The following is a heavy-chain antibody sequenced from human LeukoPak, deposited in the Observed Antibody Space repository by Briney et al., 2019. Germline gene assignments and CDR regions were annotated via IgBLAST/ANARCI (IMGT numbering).Heavy chain of an antibody. CDR1: GGPITNHY. Sequence: PSETLSLTCTVSGGPITNHYWSWIRQPPGKGLEWVGHMYYNGDTNYNPSLKGRVTISLDKSKNQFSLKLTSVTAADTAVYYCARDQAYGGEDLFDSWGQGILVTVSS. CDR2: MYYNGDT. CDR3: ARDQAYGGEDLFDS. J-gene: IGHJ5*01. D-gene: IGHD3-16*01. V-gene: IGHV4-59*11.